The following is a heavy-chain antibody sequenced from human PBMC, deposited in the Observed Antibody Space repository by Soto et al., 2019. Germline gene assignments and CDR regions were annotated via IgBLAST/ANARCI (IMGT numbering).Heavy chain of an antibody. CDR1: GYTFTSFG. J-gene: IGHJ4*02. CDR2: ITAYNGNT. Sequence: QVQLVQSGAEVQKPGASVKVSCKASGYTFTSFGVTWARQAPGQGLEWMGWITAYNGNTNYAQKLQGRVTMTTDTSTSKAYMELRSLRSDDTAVYYCARVHMGSSGWYWSDYWGQGTLVTVSS. CDR3: ARVHMGSSGWYWSDY. D-gene: IGHD6-19*01. V-gene: IGHV1-18*01.